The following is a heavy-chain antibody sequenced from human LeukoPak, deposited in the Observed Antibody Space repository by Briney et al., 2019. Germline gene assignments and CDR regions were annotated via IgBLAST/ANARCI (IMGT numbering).Heavy chain of an antibody. CDR3: ARAPRYIRYFDY. CDR2: INHSGST. Sequence: SETLSLTCAVYGGSFSGYYWSWIRQPPGKGLEWIGEINHSGSTNYNPSLKSRVTISVDTSKNQFSLKLSSVTAADTAVYYCARAPRYIRYFDYWGQGTLVTVSS. CDR1: GGSFSGYY. J-gene: IGHJ4*02. D-gene: IGHD3-10*02. V-gene: IGHV4-34*01.